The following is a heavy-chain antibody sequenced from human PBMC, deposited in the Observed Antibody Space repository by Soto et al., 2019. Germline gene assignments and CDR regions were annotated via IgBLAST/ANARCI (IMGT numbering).Heavy chain of an antibody. Sequence: SQTLSLTCAISGDSVSSNSAAWNWIRQSPSRGLEWLGRTYYRSKWYNDYAVSVKSRITINPDTSKNQFSLQLNSVTPEDTAVYYRARDLVLFPVENTHLIDYWGQGTLVTVS. D-gene: IGHD1-1*01. CDR1: GDSVSSNSAA. J-gene: IGHJ4*02. CDR3: ARDLVLFPVENTHLIDY. V-gene: IGHV6-1*01. CDR2: TYYRSKWYN.